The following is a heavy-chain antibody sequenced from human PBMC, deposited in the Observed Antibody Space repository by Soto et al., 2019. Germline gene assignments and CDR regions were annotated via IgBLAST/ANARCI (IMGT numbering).Heavy chain of an antibody. CDR3: ARVVPVSSARGCTNGVCETPMADY. D-gene: IGHD2-8*01. Sequence: QVTLKESGPVLVKPTETLTLTCTVSGFSLSNARMGVSWIRQPPGKALEWLAHIFSNDEKSYSTSLKSRLTISQDTSKSQVVLTMTNMDPVDTATYYCARVVPVSSARGCTNGVCETPMADYWGQGTLVTVSS. J-gene: IGHJ4*02. CDR1: GFSLSNARMG. V-gene: IGHV2-26*01. CDR2: IFSNDEK.